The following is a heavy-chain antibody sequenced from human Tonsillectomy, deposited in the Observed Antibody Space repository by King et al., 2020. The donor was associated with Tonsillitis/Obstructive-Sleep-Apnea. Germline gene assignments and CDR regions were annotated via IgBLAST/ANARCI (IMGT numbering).Heavy chain of an antibody. CDR3: ARQARKTIFGVVITYFDY. Sequence: LQLQESGPGLVKPSETLSLTCTVSGGSISSSSYYWGWIRQPPGKGLEWIGSIYYSGSTYYNPSLKSRVTISVDTSESQFSLKLSSVTAADTAIYYCARQARKTIFGVVITYFDYWGQGTLVTVSS. J-gene: IGHJ4*02. V-gene: IGHV4-39*01. CDR2: IYYSGST. CDR1: GGSISSSSYY. D-gene: IGHD3-3*01.